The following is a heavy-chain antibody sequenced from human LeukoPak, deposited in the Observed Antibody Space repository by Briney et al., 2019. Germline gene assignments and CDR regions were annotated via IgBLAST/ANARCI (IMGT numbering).Heavy chain of an antibody. CDR3: ARGGNDFWSGPLLDY. Sequence: SETLSLTCTVSGGSISPYYWSWIRQPPGKGLEWIGYIYYNGYTNYNPSLKSRVTISVDTPNNQFSLRLTSVTAADTAVYYCARGGNDFWSGPLLDYWGQGTLVTVSS. CDR1: GGSISPYY. D-gene: IGHD3-3*01. CDR2: IYYNGYT. J-gene: IGHJ4*02. V-gene: IGHV4-59*01.